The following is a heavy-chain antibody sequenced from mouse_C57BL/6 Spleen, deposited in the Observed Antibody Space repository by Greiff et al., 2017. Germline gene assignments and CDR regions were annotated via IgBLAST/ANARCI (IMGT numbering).Heavy chain of an antibody. V-gene: IGHV1-54*01. Sequence: QVQLQQSGAELVRPGTSVKVSCKASGYAFTNYLIEWVKQRPGQGLEWIGVINPGSGGTNYNEKFKGKATLTADKSSSTAYMQLSSLTSEASAVYFCARGRGYAMDYWGQGTSVTVSS. CDR2: INPGSGGT. J-gene: IGHJ4*01. CDR3: ARGRGYAMDY. CDR1: GYAFTNYL.